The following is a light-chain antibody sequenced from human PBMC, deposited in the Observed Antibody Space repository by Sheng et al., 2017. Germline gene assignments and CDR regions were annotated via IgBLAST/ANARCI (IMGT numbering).Light chain of an antibody. CDR1: QSISSW. CDR2: KAS. CDR3: QQYNSYWT. V-gene: IGKV1-5*03. J-gene: IGKJ1*01. Sequence: DIQMTQSPSTLSASVGDRVTITCRASQSISSWLAWYQQKPGKAPKLLIYKASSLESGVPSRFSGSGSGTEFTLTISSLQPDDFATYYCQQYNSYWTFGRRDQGGKSN.